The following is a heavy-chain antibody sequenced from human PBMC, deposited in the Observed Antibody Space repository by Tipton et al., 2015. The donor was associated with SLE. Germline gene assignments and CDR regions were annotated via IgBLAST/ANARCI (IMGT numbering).Heavy chain of an antibody. D-gene: IGHD6-13*01. CDR3: ARDPAATLFFQH. CDR1: GVSISSGSYY. J-gene: IGHJ1*01. CDR2: RYSRGGT. V-gene: IGHV4-61*09. Sequence: TLSLTCTVSGVSISSGSYYWTWIRQPAGRGLEWIGHRYSRGGTTYNPSLKRRVTVSVDMSKNQFSLRRSSGTAADTAVYYCARDPAATLFFQHWGQGTLVTVSS.